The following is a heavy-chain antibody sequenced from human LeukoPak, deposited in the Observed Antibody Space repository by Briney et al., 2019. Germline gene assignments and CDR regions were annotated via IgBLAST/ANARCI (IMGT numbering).Heavy chain of an antibody. Sequence: GEPLKISCKGSGYSFTNYWIGWVRQMPGKGLEWMGIIYPGDSETRYSPSFQGQVTISADKSISTAYLQWSTLKASDTAMYYCARLWGSGGSYLADYWGQGTLVTVSS. D-gene: IGHD1-26*01. CDR1: GYSFTNYW. V-gene: IGHV5-51*01. CDR2: IYPGDSET. J-gene: IGHJ4*02. CDR3: ARLWGSGGSYLADY.